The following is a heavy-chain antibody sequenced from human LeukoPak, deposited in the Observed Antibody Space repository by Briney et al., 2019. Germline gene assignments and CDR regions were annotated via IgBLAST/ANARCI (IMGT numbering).Heavy chain of an antibody. J-gene: IGHJ6*03. CDR2: ISWNGRDK. V-gene: IGHV3-9*01. CDR1: GVTFEDYA. Sequence: PGGSLRLSCAASGVTFEDYAMHWVRQAPGKGLEWVSGISWNGRDKGYADSVKGRFTISRDNAKNSLYLQMNSLRAEDTALYWAKSGGWNFGYYYYYVDVWGKGTTVTVSS. CDR3: KSGGWNFGYYYYYVDV. D-gene: IGHD1-7*01.